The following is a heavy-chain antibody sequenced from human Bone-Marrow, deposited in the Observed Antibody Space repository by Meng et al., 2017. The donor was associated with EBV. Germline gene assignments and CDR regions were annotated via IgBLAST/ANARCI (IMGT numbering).Heavy chain of an antibody. Sequence: QVQLVQSGAEVKKPXSSVKVYCKTSGGTFSIDAISWVRQAPGQGLEWLGGFIPMFGAPNYAPKFQGRITITADESTSTHYMALSYLTSEDTAMYYCASESRRGYTPDFWGLGTLVTVAS. D-gene: IGHD5-12*01. CDR3: ASESRRGYTPDF. V-gene: IGHV1-69*01. CDR2: FIPMFGAP. J-gene: IGHJ4*01. CDR1: GGTFSIDA.